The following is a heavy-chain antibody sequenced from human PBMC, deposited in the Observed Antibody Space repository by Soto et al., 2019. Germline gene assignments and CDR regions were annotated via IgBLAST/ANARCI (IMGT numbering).Heavy chain of an antibody. J-gene: IGHJ4*02. CDR3: TRDLNGGNPFDY. CDR2: INHSGST. Sequence: SETLSLTCAVYGGSFSGYYWSWIRQPPGKGLEWIGEINHSGSTNYNPSLKSRVTISVDTSKNQFSLKLSSVTAADTAVYFCTRDLNGGNPFDYWGQGALVTVSS. D-gene: IGHD3-16*01. CDR1: GGSFSGYY. V-gene: IGHV4-34*01.